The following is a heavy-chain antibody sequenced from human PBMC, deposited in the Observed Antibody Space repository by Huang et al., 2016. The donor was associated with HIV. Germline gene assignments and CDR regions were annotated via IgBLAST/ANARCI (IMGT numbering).Heavy chain of an antibody. J-gene: IGHJ5*02. V-gene: IGHV3-30*18. CDR3: AKESRWFSDFDQ. D-gene: IGHD2-15*01. Sequence: QVQLVESGGGVVQPGTSLRLSCAASGFIFSKFGMHWVRQAPGKGREWVAVISYDGRSDRYSDSVKGRFTISRDNDKNTLSLEMNRLRHDDTAVYYCAKESRWFSDFDQWGQGTLVTVSS. CDR2: ISYDGRSD. CDR1: GFIFSKFG.